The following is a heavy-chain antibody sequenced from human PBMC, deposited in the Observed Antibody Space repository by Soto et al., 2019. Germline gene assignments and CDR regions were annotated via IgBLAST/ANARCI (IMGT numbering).Heavy chain of an antibody. CDR3: ARSGSQYYDSSGYDYPPDY. D-gene: IGHD3-22*01. V-gene: IGHV1-18*01. Sequence: QVQLVQSGAEVKKPGASVKVSCKASGYTFTSYGISWVRQAPGQGLEWMGWISAYNGNTNYAQKLQGRVTMTTDTSTSTAYMELRSLRSDDTAVYSCARSGSQYYDSSGYDYPPDYWGQGTLVTVSS. CDR2: ISAYNGNT. CDR1: GYTFTSYG. J-gene: IGHJ4*02.